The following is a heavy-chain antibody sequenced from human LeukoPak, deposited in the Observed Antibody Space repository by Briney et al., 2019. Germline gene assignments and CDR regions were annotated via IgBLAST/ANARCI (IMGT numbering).Heavy chain of an antibody. V-gene: IGHV3-7*02. CDR2: IKQDGTEK. CDR1: GFTFSSYW. Sequence: PGGSLRLSCAASGFTFSSYWMSWVRQAPGEGLEWVANIKQDGTEKYYMDSVKGRFSISRDNAKNSLYLQMNALRAEDTAVYYCAAGGVTVTFFDYWGQGTLVTVSS. J-gene: IGHJ4*02. CDR3: AAGGVTVTFFDY. D-gene: IGHD4-17*01.